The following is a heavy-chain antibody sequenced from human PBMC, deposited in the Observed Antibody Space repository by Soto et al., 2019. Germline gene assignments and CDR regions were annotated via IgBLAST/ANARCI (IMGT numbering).Heavy chain of an antibody. CDR1: GFTFSSYS. CDR2: ISSSSSYI. Sequence: EVQLVESGGGLVKPGGSLRLSCAASGFTFSSYSMNWVRQAPGKGLEWVSSISSSSSYIYYADSVKVRFTISRDNYKNSLYLQMNSLRAEDTAVYYCARDRAPHDYGYYGTLDVWGKGTTVTVSS. D-gene: IGHD4-17*01. V-gene: IGHV3-21*01. J-gene: IGHJ6*04. CDR3: ARDRAPHDYGYYGTLDV.